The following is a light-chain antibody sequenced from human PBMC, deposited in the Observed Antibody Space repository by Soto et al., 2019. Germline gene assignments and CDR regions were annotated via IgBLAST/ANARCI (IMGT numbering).Light chain of an antibody. CDR2: GAS. Sequence: DIVLTQSPGTLSLSPGERATLSCRASQSVRSTSLAWYQQKPGQAPRLLIYGASSRATGIPDRFSGGGSGTDFTLTISSLQSEDFAVYYCQQYNHWPLTFGGGTKV. V-gene: IGKV3-20*01. CDR1: QSVRSTS. J-gene: IGKJ4*01. CDR3: QQYNHWPLT.